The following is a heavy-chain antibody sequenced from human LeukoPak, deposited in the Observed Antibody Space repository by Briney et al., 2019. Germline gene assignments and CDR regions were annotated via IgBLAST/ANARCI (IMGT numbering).Heavy chain of an antibody. Sequence: ASVKVSCKTSGYAFSSYYIHWVRRAPGQGLECMGWINPDSGDTYYAQKFRGTLTMTRDTSISTVYMELSGLTSDDTAVYYCARDHNGSCDYWGQGTLVNVSS. CDR3: ARDHNGSCDY. J-gene: IGHJ4*02. CDR2: INPDSGDT. V-gene: IGHV1-2*02. D-gene: IGHD1-26*01. CDR1: GYAFSSYY.